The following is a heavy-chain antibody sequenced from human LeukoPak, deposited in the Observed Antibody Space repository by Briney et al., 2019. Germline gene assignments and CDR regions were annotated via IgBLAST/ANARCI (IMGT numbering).Heavy chain of an antibody. V-gene: IGHV3-21*01. CDR2: ISSSSSYI. CDR3: ARDNWNYNYYYMDV. D-gene: IGHD1-20*01. CDR1: GFTFSSYS. Sequence: GGSLRLSCAASGFTFSSYSMNWVRQAPGKGLEWVSSISSSSSYIYYADSVKGRFTISRDNAKNSLYLQMSSLRAEDTAVYYCARDNWNYNYYYMDVWGKGTTVTVSS. J-gene: IGHJ6*03.